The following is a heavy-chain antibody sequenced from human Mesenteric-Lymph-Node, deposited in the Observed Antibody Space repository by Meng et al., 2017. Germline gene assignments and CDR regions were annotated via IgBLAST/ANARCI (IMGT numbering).Heavy chain of an antibody. CDR1: GFTCRSYG. CDR2: IWHDGTNE. J-gene: IGHJ4*02. D-gene: IGHD2-21*02. CDR3: ARDWGRDEPIDH. V-gene: IGHV3-33*01. Sequence: VQRVDSGGGVVQPGRSLSLSCTASGFTCRSYGMHWVRQAPGMGLEWVAVIWHDGTNEYYADSVKGRFTISRDNSKNTMYLQMDSLRGEDTAVYYCARDWGRDEPIDHWGQGTLVTVSS.